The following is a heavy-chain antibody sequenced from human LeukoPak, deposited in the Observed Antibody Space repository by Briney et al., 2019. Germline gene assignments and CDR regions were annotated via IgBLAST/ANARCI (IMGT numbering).Heavy chain of an antibody. CDR1: GYSFTSYW. V-gene: IGHV5-51*01. CDR2: IYPGDSDT. D-gene: IGHD4-17*01. Sequence: GESLKISCKGSGYSFTSYWIGWVRQMPGKGLEWMGIIYPGDSDTRYSPSFQGQVTISADKSISTAYLQWSSLKASDTAMYYCARQSPDYGDYYYYMDVWGKGTTVTISS. J-gene: IGHJ6*03. CDR3: ARQSPDYGDYYYYMDV.